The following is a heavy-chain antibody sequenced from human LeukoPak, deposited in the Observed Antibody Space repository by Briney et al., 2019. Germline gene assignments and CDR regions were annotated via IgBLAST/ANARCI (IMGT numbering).Heavy chain of an antibody. V-gene: IGHV4-4*02. CDR3: ASDFTAMFTGFDY. CDR2: IYHSGST. D-gene: IGHD5-18*01. CDR1: GGSISSSNW. Sequence: PSGTLSLTCAVSGGSISSSNWWSWVRQPPGKGLEWIGEIYHSGSTNYNPSLKSRVTISVDKSKNQFSLKLSSVTAADTAVYYCASDFTAMFTGFDYWGQGTLVTVSS. J-gene: IGHJ4*02.